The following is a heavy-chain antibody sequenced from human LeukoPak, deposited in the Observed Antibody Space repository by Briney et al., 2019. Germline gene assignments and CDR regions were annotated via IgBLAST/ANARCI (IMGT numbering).Heavy chain of an antibody. CDR1: RGSFSGYY. J-gene: IGHJ4*02. CDR2: INHSGST. V-gene: IGHV4-34*01. D-gene: IGHD2-2*01. CDR3: ARVPEEPTLGYCSSSSCPRSFALDY. Sequence: SETLSLTCAVYRGSFSGYYWSWIRQPPGKGLEWIGEINHSGSTNYNPSLKSRVTISVDTSMNQFSLKLRYVTAADTDVYYCARVPEEPTLGYCSSSSCPRSFALDYWGEGILVTVSS.